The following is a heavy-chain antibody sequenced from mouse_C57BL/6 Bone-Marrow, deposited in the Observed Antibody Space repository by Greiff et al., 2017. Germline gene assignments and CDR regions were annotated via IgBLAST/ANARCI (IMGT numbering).Heavy chain of an antibody. CDR2: IHPNSGST. J-gene: IGHJ3*01. V-gene: IGHV1-64*01. CDR1: GYTFTSYW. D-gene: IGHD2-4*01. CDR3: AEGLRGGCWCAY. Sequence: QVQLQQPGAELVKPGASVKLSCKASGYTFTSYWLHWVKQRPGQGLEWIGMIHPNSGSTNYNEKFKSKATLTVDKSSSAAYMQLRSLTSEDSEVYYCAEGLRGGCWCAYWGQGTLVTVSA.